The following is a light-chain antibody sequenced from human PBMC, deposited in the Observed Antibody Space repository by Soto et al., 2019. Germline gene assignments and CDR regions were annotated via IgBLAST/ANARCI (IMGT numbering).Light chain of an antibody. Sequence: QSALTQPASVSGSPGQSITISCTGTSSDVGGYNYVSWYQHHPGKAPKLMIYDVSNRPSGVSNRFSGSKSGNTASLTISGXXXXXXXDYYCSSYTSSSTVVFGGGTKLTV. V-gene: IGLV2-14*03. J-gene: IGLJ2*01. CDR3: SSYTSSSTVV. CDR1: SSDVGGYNY. CDR2: DVS.